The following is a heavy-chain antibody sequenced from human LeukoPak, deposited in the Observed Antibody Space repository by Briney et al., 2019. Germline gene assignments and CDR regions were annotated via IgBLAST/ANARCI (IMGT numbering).Heavy chain of an antibody. Sequence: ASVKVSCKASGYTFTSYYMHWVRQAPGQGLEWMGWINPNSGGTNYAQKFQGRVTMTRDTSISTAYMELRSLRSDDTAVYYCARVKLLSPSDYWGQGTLVTVSS. CDR2: INPNSGGT. J-gene: IGHJ4*02. D-gene: IGHD2-21*02. V-gene: IGHV1-2*02. CDR1: GYTFTSYY. CDR3: ARVKLLSPSDY.